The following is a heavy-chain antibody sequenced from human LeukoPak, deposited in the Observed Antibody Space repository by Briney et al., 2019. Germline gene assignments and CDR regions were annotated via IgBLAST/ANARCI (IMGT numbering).Heavy chain of an antibody. CDR2: INWNSGTL. D-gene: IGHD3-10*01. Sequence: GGSLRLSCAASGFIFADYAMHWVRQAPGKGLEWVSTINWNSGTLAYADSVKGRFTISRDNAKNSLYLQMNSLRTEDTALYYCARGLGGDQGYFDLWGRGTLDTVSS. CDR3: ARGLGGDQGYFDL. CDR1: GFIFADYA. J-gene: IGHJ2*01. V-gene: IGHV3-9*01.